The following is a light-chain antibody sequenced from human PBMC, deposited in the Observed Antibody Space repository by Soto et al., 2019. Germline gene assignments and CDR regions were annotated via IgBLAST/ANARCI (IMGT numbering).Light chain of an antibody. J-gene: IGKJ4*01. V-gene: IGKV1-5*01. Sequence: DIQMTQSPSALSASVGDRVTITCRASQSISSWLAWYQQKPGKAPKLLIYDASSLQSGVTSRFSGSGSGTDFTLTISCLQSEDFATYYCQQYYSYPLTFGGGTKVDI. CDR2: DAS. CDR3: QQYYSYPLT. CDR1: QSISSW.